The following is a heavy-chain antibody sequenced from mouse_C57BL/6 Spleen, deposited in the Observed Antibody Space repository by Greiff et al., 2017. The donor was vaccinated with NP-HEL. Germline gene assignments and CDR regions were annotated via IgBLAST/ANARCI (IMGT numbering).Heavy chain of an antibody. V-gene: IGHV1-42*01. J-gene: IGHJ4*01. CDR3: ARYSSYAMDY. CDR2: INPSTGGT. Sequence: EVHLVESGPELVKPGASVKISCKASGYSFTGYYMNWVKQSPEKSLEWIGEINPSTGGTTYNQKFKAKATLTVDKSSSTAYMQLKSLTSEDSAVYYCARYSSYAMDYWGQGTSVTVSS. D-gene: IGHD2-12*01. CDR1: GYSFTGYY.